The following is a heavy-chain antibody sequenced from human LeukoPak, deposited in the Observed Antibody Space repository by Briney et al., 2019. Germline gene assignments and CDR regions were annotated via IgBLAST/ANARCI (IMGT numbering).Heavy chain of an antibody. Sequence: PGGSPRLSCAASGFTFSNYAMSWVRQAPGKGLEWVSAITGSGGNTYYADSVKGRFTISRDNSKNTLYLQMNSLRAEDTAVYYCAKWGDFDVLTGYYVPDFWGQGTLVTVSS. CDR3: AKWGDFDVLTGYYVPDF. V-gene: IGHV3-23*01. CDR1: GFTFSNYA. J-gene: IGHJ4*02. D-gene: IGHD3-9*01. CDR2: ITGSGGNT.